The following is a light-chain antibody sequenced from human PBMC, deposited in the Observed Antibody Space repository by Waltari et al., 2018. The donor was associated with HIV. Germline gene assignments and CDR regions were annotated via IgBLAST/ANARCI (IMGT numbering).Light chain of an antibody. J-gene: IGLJ3*02. CDR1: SSDVGGYNY. CDR3: CSYAGSRWV. Sequence: QSAQTQPRSVSGSPGQSVTISCTGTSSDVGGYNYVSWYQQHPGKAPKLMIYDVSKRPSGVPDRFSGSKSGNTASLTISGLQAEDEADYYCCSYAGSRWVFGGGTKLTVL. V-gene: IGLV2-11*01. CDR2: DVS.